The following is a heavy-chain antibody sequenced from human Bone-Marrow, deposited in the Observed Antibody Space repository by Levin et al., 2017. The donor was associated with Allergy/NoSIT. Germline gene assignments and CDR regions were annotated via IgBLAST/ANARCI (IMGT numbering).Heavy chain of an antibody. Sequence: ASVKVSCLASGYTFSSYSFQWVRQAPGQGLDWMGWIHAGNGDTKYSLKFQGRLTITIDPPATTAFMELSSLKSEDTAVSYCAGVRGFSGYDIWGQGTLLTVSS. CDR3: AGVRGFSGYDI. CDR2: IHAGNGDT. V-gene: IGHV1-3*01. J-gene: IGHJ4*02. CDR1: GYTFSSYS. D-gene: IGHD5-12*01.